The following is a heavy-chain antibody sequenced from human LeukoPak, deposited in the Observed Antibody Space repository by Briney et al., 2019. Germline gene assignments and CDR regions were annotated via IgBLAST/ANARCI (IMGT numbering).Heavy chain of an antibody. V-gene: IGHV1-2*02. CDR2: MNPNSGGT. Sequence: ASVKVSCKASGYTFTGYYMHWVRQAPGQALESMGWMNPNSGGTNYAQKFQGRVTMTRDTSISTAYMELSRLRSDDTAVYYCARDMGYPYYYYYYMDVWGKGTTVTVSS. CDR3: ARDMGYPYYYYYYMDV. J-gene: IGHJ6*03. CDR1: GYTFTGYY. D-gene: IGHD5-12*01.